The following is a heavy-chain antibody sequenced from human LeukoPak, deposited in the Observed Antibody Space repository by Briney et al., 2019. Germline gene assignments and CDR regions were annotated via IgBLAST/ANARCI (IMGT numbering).Heavy chain of an antibody. Sequence: GGSLRLSCAASGFTFSSYGMHWVRQAPGKGLEWVAVIWYDGSNKYYADSAKGRFTISRDNSKNTLYLQMNSLRAEDTAVYYCAREYSSGWFYYYYYMDVWGKGTTVTVSS. J-gene: IGHJ6*03. CDR3: AREYSSGWFYYYYYMDV. D-gene: IGHD6-19*01. V-gene: IGHV3-33*01. CDR1: GFTFSSYG. CDR2: IWYDGSNK.